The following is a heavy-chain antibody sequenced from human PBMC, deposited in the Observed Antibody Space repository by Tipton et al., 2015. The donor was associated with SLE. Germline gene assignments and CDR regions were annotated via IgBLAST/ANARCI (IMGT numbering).Heavy chain of an antibody. CDR3: ARCYSNYEYFQH. CDR1: GGSFSGYY. J-gene: IGHJ1*01. CDR2: INHRGST. Sequence: TLSLTCAVYGGSFSGYYWSWIRQPPGKGLEWIGEINHRGSTNYNPSLKSRVTISVDTSKNQFSLKLSSVTAADTAVYYCARCYSNYEYFQHWGQGPLVTVSS. V-gene: IGHV4-34*01. D-gene: IGHD4-11*01.